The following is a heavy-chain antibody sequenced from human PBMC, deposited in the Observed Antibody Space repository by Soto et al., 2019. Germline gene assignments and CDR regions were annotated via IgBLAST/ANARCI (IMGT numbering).Heavy chain of an antibody. Sequence: ASETLSLTCAVYGGSVSGYYGNWIRQPPGKELEWIGEIYDSGGTNYNPSLKSRVTMSVDKSKNQFSLKLNSVTAADTAVYYCARSLNRVATIRGSSSVPERWGQGTLVTSPQ. CDR2: IYDSGGT. D-gene: IGHD5-12*01. CDR3: ARSLNRVATIRGSSSVPER. CDR1: GGSVSGYY. J-gene: IGHJ4*02. V-gene: IGHV4-34*01.